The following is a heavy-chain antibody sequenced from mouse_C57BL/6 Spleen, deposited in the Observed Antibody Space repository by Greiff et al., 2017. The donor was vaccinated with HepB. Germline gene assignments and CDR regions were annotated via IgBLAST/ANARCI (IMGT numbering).Heavy chain of an antibody. J-gene: IGHJ4*01. CDR2: INPSSGYT. Sequence: VKLQQSGAELARPGASVKMSCKASGYTFTSYTMHWVKQRPGQGLEWIGYINPSSGYTKYNQKFKDKATLTADKSSSTAYMQLSSLTSEDSAVYYCARGELRPPYAMDYWGQGTSVTVSS. D-gene: IGHD3-2*02. CDR1: GYTFTSYT. V-gene: IGHV1-4*01. CDR3: ARGELRPPYAMDY.